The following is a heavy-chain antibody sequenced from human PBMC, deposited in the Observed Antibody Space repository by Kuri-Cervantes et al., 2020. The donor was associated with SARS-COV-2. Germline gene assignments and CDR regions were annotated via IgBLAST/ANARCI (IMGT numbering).Heavy chain of an antibody. CDR2: IRYDGSNK. V-gene: IGHV3-30*02. CDR3: AKDHRGGKVDY. CDR1: GFTFSSYW. Sequence: GESLKISCAASGFTFSSYWMSWVRQAPGKGLEWVAFIRYDGSNKYYADSVEGRFTISRDNSKNTLYLQMNSLRAEDTAVYYCAKDHRGGKVDYWGQGTLVTVSS. J-gene: IGHJ4*02.